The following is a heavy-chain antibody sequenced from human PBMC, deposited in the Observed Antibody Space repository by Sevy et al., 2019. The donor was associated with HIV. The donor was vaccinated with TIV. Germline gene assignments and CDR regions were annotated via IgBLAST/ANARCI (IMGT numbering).Heavy chain of an antibody. CDR1: VGTFNTYS. V-gene: IGHV1-69*13. CDR2: SIVLFRKD. Sequence: ASVKVSCKASVGTFNTYSITWVRQAPGQGLEWMGVSIVLFRKDTYAQKFQDRLTITADESTSTAYMDLTRLSSDDTAVYYCARVLSPFDLYNDSYYPPDDAFDIWGQGTMVTVSS. CDR3: ARVLSPFDLYNDSYYPPDDAFDI. D-gene: IGHD3-10*01. J-gene: IGHJ3*02.